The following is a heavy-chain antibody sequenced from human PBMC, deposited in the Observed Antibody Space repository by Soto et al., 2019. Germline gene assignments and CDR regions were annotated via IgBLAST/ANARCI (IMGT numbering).Heavy chain of an antibody. D-gene: IGHD1-7*01. CDR2: INGSGGSA. J-gene: IGHJ4*02. CDR3: ARDWNSND. Sequence: PGGSLRLSCTGSGFTFSTYAMSWVRQAPGEGLEWVSSINGSGGSASYADSVQGRFTISRDNSKNTLFLQMNSLRAEDTAVYYCARDWNSNDWGQGTLVTVSS. CDR1: GFTFSTYA. V-gene: IGHV3-23*01.